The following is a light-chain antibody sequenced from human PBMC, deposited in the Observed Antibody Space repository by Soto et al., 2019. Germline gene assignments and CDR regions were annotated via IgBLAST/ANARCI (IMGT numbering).Light chain of an antibody. J-gene: IGLJ1*01. CDR2: DVT. V-gene: IGLV2-11*01. Sequence: QSALTQPRSVSGSPGQSVTISCTGSSSDVGGSYYVSWYQQHPGKAPKLVIYDVTKRPSGVPDRFSGSKSGNTASLMISGLQAEDEAEYYCCSYAGRSYVFGTGTKLTVL. CDR3: CSYAGRSYV. CDR1: SSDVGGSYY.